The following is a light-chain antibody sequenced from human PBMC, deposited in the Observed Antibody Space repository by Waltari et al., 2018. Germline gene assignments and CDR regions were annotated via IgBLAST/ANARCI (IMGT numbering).Light chain of an antibody. CDR1: NSNVGANS. J-gene: IGLJ2*01. CDR3: ATWDDRLTAV. Sequence: QSILTQPPSASGTPGRTVTIPCSGSNSNVGANSVCWYQQLPGTAPNLPLFGNNQRPSGVPARCSGSKSGTSASLAIRGLRAEDEADYYCATWDDRLTAVFGGGTKLTVL. CDR2: GNN. V-gene: IGLV1-47*01.